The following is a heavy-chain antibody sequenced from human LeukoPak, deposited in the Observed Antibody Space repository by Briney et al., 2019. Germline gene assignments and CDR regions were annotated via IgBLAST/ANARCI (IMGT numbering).Heavy chain of an antibody. D-gene: IGHD3-22*01. CDR2: IGYDESNK. Sequence: GGSLRLSCAASGFTFSSHGRHWVRQAPGKGLEWVAFIGYDESNKNYAEHVKGRFTISRDNSKNTVLLQMNSLRVEDTAVYYCAKDPTDFDSSGQTYFDYWGQGTLVTVSS. J-gene: IGHJ4*02. CDR3: AKDPTDFDSSGQTYFDY. V-gene: IGHV3-30*02. CDR1: GFTFSSHG.